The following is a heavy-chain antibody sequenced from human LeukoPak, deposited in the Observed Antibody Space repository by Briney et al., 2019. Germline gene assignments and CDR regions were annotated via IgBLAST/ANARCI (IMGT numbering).Heavy chain of an antibody. V-gene: IGHV3-48*01. D-gene: IGHD2-8*01. J-gene: IGHJ3*02. CDR3: ARGRYCTNGVCYTFRAFDI. CDR1: GFTFSSYS. CDR2: ISSSSSAI. Sequence: GGSLRLSCAASGFTFSSYSMNWVRQAPGKGLEWVSYISSSSSAIYYADSVKGRFTISRDNAKNSLYLQMNSLRAEDTAVYYCARGRYCTNGVCYTFRAFDIWGQGTMVTVSS.